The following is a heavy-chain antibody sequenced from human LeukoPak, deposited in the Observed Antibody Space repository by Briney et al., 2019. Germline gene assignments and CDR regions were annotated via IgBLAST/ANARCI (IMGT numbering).Heavy chain of an antibody. D-gene: IGHD3-10*01. CDR1: GGSISNYY. Sequence: PSETLSLTCTVSGGSISNYYWSWIRQPAGMGLEWIGRIYASGSTNYNPSLKSRVTMPVDTSNNQFSLNLSSVTAADTAVYYCARTSARGAQFDYWGQGTLVTVSS. CDR2: IYASGST. V-gene: IGHV4-4*07. CDR3: ARTSARGAQFDY. J-gene: IGHJ4*02.